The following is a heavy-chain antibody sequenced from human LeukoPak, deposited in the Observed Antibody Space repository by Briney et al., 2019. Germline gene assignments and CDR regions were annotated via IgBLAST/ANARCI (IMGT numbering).Heavy chain of an antibody. CDR1: GGAITNTDYY. D-gene: IGHD1-20*01. Sequence: SETLSLTCTVSGGAITNTDYYWVWIRQPPGKGLEWIASLYYSGGTYYNPSLKSRVTISVDTSKNQFSLRLSSVTAADTAMFYCARQKKGNWNRPSPIDHWGQGTLVTVSS. CDR2: LYYSGGT. J-gene: IGHJ4*02. CDR3: ARQKKGNWNRPSPIDH. V-gene: IGHV4-39*01.